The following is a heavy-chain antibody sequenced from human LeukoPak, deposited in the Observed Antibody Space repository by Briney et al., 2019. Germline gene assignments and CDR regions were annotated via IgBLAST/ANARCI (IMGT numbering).Heavy chain of an antibody. V-gene: IGHV4-39*07. D-gene: IGHD2-2*01. J-gene: IGHJ6*03. CDR3: ARTFLGYCSSTSCYYYYYMDV. CDR2: IYYSGST. CDR1: GGSISSSSYY. Sequence: PSETLSLTCTVSGGSISSSSYYWGWIRQPPGEGLEWIGSIYYSGSTYYNPSLKSRVTISVDTSKNQFSLKLSSVTAADTAVYYCARTFLGYCSSTSCYYYYYMDVWGKGTTVTVSS.